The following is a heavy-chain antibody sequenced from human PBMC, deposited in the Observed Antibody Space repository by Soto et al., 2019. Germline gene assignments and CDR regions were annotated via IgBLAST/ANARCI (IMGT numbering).Heavy chain of an antibody. CDR2: IYHSGST. CDR3: ARGGSYDFWSGYLDY. CDR1: GGSISSSNW. Sequence: SETLSLTCAVSGGSISSSNWWSWVRQPPGKGLEWIGEIYHSGSTNYNPSLKSRVTISVDKSKNQFSLKLSSVTAADTAVYYCARGGSYDFWSGYLDYWGQGTLVTVS. D-gene: IGHD3-3*01. V-gene: IGHV4-4*02. J-gene: IGHJ4*02.